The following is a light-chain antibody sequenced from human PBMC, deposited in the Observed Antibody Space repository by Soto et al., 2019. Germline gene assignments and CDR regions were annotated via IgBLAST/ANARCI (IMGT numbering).Light chain of an antibody. CDR2: GAS. Sequence: EIVLTQSPGTLSLSPGERATLSCRASQSVSSSYLDWYQQKPGQAPRLLIYGASSRATVIPDRFSASGSVTDFTLTISRPEPEDFAVYYCQQYGSSPPYTFGQGTKLEIK. CDR3: QQYGSSPPYT. J-gene: IGKJ2*01. CDR1: QSVSSSY. V-gene: IGKV3-20*01.